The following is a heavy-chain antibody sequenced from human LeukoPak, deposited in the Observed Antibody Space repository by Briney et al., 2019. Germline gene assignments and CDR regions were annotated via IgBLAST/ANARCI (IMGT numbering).Heavy chain of an antibody. CDR3: ARAKKPGINYGDYDRYFDL. CDR1: GGSISSGSYY. CDR2: MHYSGST. Sequence: SETLSLTCTVSGGSISSGSYYWGWIRQPPGKGLEWIGTMHYSGSTYYNPSLKSRVTILVDTSKNQLSLKLSSVTAADTAVYYCARAKKPGINYGDYDRYFDLWGRGTLVTVSS. D-gene: IGHD4-17*01. V-gene: IGHV4-39*07. J-gene: IGHJ2*01.